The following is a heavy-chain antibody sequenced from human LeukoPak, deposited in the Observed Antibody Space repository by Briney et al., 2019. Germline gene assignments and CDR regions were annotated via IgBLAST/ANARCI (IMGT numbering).Heavy chain of an antibody. CDR3: AKARTGALSDAFDV. Sequence: KSGGSLRLSCAASGFTFSSCNMNWVRQTPGKGLEWVASISSSSSYIYYTDAVKGRFTISRDNAKNSLYLQMSSLGTDDTAVYYCAKARTGALSDAFDVWGQGTMASVSS. J-gene: IGHJ3*01. D-gene: IGHD7-27*01. CDR1: GFTFSSCN. V-gene: IGHV3-21*01. CDR2: ISSSSSYI.